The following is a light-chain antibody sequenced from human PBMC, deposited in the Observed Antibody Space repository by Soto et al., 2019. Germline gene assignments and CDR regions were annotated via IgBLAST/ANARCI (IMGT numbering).Light chain of an antibody. CDR1: KLGDKY. V-gene: IGLV3-1*01. J-gene: IGLJ2*01. CDR2: QDN. Sequence: SYELTQPPSVSVSPGQTARITCSGDKLGDKYAFWYQQKPGQSPVLVIYQDNKRPSGIPERFSGSNSGNTATLTISGTQALDEADYFCQAWATNTVIFGGGTKVTVL. CDR3: QAWATNTVI.